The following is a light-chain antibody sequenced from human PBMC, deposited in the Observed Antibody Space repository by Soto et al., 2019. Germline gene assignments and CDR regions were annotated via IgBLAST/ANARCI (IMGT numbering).Light chain of an antibody. J-gene: IGKJ1*01. CDR1: QRFSGTS. CDR2: GVS. CDR3: HQYDNSLWT. Sequence: EIVLTQSPGTLPLSPGERATLPCRASQRFSGTSLAWYQQKPGQAPRLLIYGVSNRATGIPDRFSGSGSGTDFTLTISRLEPEDFAVYYCHQYDNSLWTFGQGTKV. V-gene: IGKV3-20*01.